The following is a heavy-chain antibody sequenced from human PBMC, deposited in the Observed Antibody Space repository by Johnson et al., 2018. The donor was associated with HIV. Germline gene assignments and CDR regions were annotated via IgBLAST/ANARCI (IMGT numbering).Heavy chain of an antibody. CDR1: GFTFSSYA. Sequence: QVHLVESGGGVVQPGRSLRLSCAASGFTFSSYAMHWVRQAPGKGLEWVAVISYDGSNKYYADSVKCRFTISRDNSKNTLYLQMNSLRAEDTAVYYCARAITWYYYDSSGYSSAFDIWGQGTMVTVSS. CDR2: ISYDGSNK. D-gene: IGHD3-22*01. J-gene: IGHJ3*02. CDR3: ARAITWYYYDSSGYSSAFDI. V-gene: IGHV3-30-3*01.